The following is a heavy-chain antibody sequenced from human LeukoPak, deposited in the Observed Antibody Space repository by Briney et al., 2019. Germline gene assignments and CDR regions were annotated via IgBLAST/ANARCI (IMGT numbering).Heavy chain of an antibody. D-gene: IGHD1-26*01. J-gene: IGHJ4*02. CDR1: GFTFSSYW. V-gene: IGHV3-74*01. CDR3: AREGSGSYYREFDY. CDR2: INSDGSST. Sequence: GGSLRLSCAASGFTFSSYWMHWVRQAPGKGLVWVSRINSDGSSTSYADSVKGRFTISRDNAKNTLYLQMNSLRAEDTAVCYCAREGSGSYYREFDYWGQGTLVTVSS.